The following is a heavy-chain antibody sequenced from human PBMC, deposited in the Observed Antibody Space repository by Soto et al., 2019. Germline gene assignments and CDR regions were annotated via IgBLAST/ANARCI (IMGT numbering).Heavy chain of an antibody. V-gene: IGHV1-3*01. CDR3: AIGLGIHYFDY. CDR1: GYTFPSYA. Sequence: ASVKGSCKASGYTFPSYARHCGRQAPGQRLEWMGWINAGNGNTKYSQKFQGRVTITRDTSASTAYMELSSLRSEDTAVYYCAIGLGIHYFDYWGQGTLVTVSS. CDR2: INAGNGNT. D-gene: IGHD1-26*01. J-gene: IGHJ4*02.